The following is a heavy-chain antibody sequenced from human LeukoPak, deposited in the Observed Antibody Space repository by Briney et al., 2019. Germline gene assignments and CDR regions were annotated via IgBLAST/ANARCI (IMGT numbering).Heavy chain of an antibody. Sequence: PGGSLRLSCAASGFTFSSYGMHWVRQAPGKGLEWVAVIWYDGSNKYYADSVKGRLTISRDNSKNTLYLQMNSLRAEDTAVYYCARGGVGATARRGLDYWGQGTLVTVSS. CDR2: IWYDGSNK. D-gene: IGHD1-26*01. J-gene: IGHJ4*02. CDR3: ARGGVGATARRGLDY. V-gene: IGHV3-33*01. CDR1: GFTFSSYG.